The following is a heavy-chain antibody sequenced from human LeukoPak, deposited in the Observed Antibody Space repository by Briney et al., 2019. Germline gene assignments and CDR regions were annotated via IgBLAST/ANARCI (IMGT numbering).Heavy chain of an antibody. V-gene: IGHV1-69*13. CDR2: IIPIFGTA. CDR1: GYTFTSYG. CDR3: ARAVVDPARSTSKYSSGWYIPDAFDI. D-gene: IGHD6-19*01. Sequence: GASVKASCKASGYTFTSYGISWVRQAPGQGLEWMGGIIPIFGTANYAQKFQGRVTITADESTSTAYMELSSLRSEDTAVYYCARAVVDPARSTSKYSSGWYIPDAFDIWGQGTMVTVSS. J-gene: IGHJ3*02.